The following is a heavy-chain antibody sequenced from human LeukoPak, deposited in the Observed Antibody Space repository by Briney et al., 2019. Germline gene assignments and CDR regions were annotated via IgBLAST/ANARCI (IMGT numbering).Heavy chain of an antibody. Sequence: GGSLRLSCAASGFTFDDYTMHWVRQAPGKGLEWVSLISWDGGSTYYADSVKGRFTISRDNSKNSLYLQMNSLRAEDTALYYCAKDVSLHYYDSSGYYEYWGQGTLVTVSS. J-gene: IGHJ4*02. V-gene: IGHV3-43*01. CDR2: ISWDGGST. CDR3: AKDVSLHYYDSSGYYEY. D-gene: IGHD3-22*01. CDR1: GFTFDDYT.